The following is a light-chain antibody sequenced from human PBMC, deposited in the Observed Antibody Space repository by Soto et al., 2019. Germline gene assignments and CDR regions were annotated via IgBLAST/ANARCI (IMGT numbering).Light chain of an antibody. V-gene: IGKV3-11*01. CDR3: QQRSNWPLT. CDR1: QSVSSY. J-gene: IGKJ4*01. Sequence: EIVLTQSPATLSLSPGERATPSCRASQSVSSYLAWYQQKPGQAPRLLIYDASNRATGIPARFSGSGSGTDFTLTISSLEPEDFAVYYCQQRSNWPLTSGGGTKVDIK. CDR2: DAS.